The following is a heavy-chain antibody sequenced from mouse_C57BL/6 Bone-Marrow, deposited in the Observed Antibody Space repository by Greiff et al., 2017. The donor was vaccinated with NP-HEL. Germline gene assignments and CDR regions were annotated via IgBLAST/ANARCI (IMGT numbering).Heavy chain of an antibody. Sequence: EVMLVESGGGLVKPGGSLKLSCAASGFTFSDYGMHWVRQAPKKGLEWVAYISSGSSTIYYADTVKGRFTISRDNAKNTLFLQMTSLRSEDTAMYYCAREDYGLYAMDYWGQGTSVTVSS. V-gene: IGHV5-17*01. CDR1: GFTFSDYG. CDR2: ISSGSSTI. D-gene: IGHD1-2*01. CDR3: AREDYGLYAMDY. J-gene: IGHJ4*01.